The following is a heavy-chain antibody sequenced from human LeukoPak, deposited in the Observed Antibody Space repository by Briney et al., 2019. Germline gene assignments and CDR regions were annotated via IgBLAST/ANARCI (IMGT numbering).Heavy chain of an antibody. V-gene: IGHV4-38-2*02. Sequence: SETLSLTCTVSGYSISSGYYWGWIRQPPGKGLEWIGSIYYSGSTYYNPSLKSRVTISVDTSNNQFSLKLSSVTAADTAVYYCARGYDFWSGLVGGWFDPWGQGTLVTVSS. D-gene: IGHD3-3*01. J-gene: IGHJ5*02. CDR1: GYSISSGYY. CDR2: IYYSGST. CDR3: ARGYDFWSGLVGGWFDP.